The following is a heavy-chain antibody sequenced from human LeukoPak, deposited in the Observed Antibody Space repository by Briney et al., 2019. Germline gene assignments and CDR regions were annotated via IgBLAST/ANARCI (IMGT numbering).Heavy chain of an antibody. D-gene: IGHD3-22*01. CDR3: AREYYYDSSGYYPDY. CDR2: IIPIFGTA. J-gene: IGHJ4*02. Sequence: ASVKVSCKASGGTFSSYAISWVRQAPGQGLEWMGGIIPIFGTANYAQKFQGRVTITADESTSTAYMELSSLRSEDTAVYYCAREYYYDSSGYYPDYWGQGTLVTVSS. V-gene: IGHV1-69*13. CDR1: GGTFSSYA.